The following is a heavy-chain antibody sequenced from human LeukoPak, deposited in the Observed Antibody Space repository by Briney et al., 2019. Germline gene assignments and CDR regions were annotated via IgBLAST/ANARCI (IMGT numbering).Heavy chain of an antibody. J-gene: IGHJ4*02. V-gene: IGHV4-61*02. CDR1: GGSISSGSYY. D-gene: IGHD4-17*01. Sequence: PSETLSLTCTVSGGSISSGSYYWSWIRQPAGKGLEWIGRIYTSGSTNYNPSLKSRVTISVDTSKNQFSLKLSSVTAADTAVYYCAREIRFYGDSVDYWGQGTLVTVSS. CDR2: IYTSGST. CDR3: AREIRFYGDSVDY.